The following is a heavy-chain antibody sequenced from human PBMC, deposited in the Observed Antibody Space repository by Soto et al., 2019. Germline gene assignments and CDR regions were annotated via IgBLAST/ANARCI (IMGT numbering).Heavy chain of an antibody. CDR2: IKQDGSET. CDR3: ARDRPYYDILTGYFLALGMDV. V-gene: IGHV3-7*03. J-gene: IGHJ6*02. Sequence: GGSLRLSCAASGFTFSSYWMSWVRQAPGKGLEWVANIKQDGSETYYVDSVKGRFTISRDNAKNSLYLQMNSLSAEDTAVYYCARDRPYYDILTGYFLALGMDVWGQGTTVTVSS. D-gene: IGHD3-9*01. CDR1: GFTFSSYW.